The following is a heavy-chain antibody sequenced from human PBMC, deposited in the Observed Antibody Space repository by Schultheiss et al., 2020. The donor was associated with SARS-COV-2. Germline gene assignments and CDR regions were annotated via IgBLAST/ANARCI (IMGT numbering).Heavy chain of an antibody. CDR3: AREGASSGWYGFRWFDP. D-gene: IGHD6-19*01. J-gene: IGHJ5*02. V-gene: IGHV4-61*01. Sequence: SETLSLTCTVSGGSISSSSYYWSWIRQPPGKGLEWIGYIYYSGSTNYNPSLKSRVTISVDTSKNQFSLKLSSVTAADTAVYYCAREGASSGWYGFRWFDPWGQGTLVTVSS. CDR1: GGSISSSSYY. CDR2: IYYSGST.